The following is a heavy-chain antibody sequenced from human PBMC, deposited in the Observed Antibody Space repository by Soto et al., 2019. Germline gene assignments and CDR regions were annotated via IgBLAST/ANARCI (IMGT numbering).Heavy chain of an antibody. J-gene: IGHJ4*02. CDR3: KRESMSRWSDY. CDR1: GDSVSSNSAS. CDR2: TYYRSKWYN. Sequence: SQTLSLTCAISGDSVSSNSASWNWIRQSPPRGLEWLGRTYYRSKWYNDYSVYMKSRISIDPDTSKNQLSLQLTSVTPEDTAVYYCKRESMSRWSDYWGPGTLVTVSS. D-gene: IGHD6-19*01. V-gene: IGHV6-1*01.